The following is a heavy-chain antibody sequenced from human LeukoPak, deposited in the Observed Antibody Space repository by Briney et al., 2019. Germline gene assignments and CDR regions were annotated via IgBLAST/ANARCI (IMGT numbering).Heavy chain of an antibody. J-gene: IGHJ4*02. CDR2: ISGSGGST. Sequence: PGGSLRLSCAASGLTFSSYSMNWVRQAPGKGLEWVSAISGSGGSTYYADSVKGRFTISRDNSKNTLYLQMNSLRAEDTAVYYCATPLIVVVITNPPVDYWGQGTLVTVSS. CDR1: GLTFSSYS. V-gene: IGHV3-23*01. D-gene: IGHD3-22*01. CDR3: ATPLIVVVITNPPVDY.